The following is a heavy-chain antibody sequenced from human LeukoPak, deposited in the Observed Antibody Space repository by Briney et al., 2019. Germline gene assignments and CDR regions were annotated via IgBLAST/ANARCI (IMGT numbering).Heavy chain of an antibody. V-gene: IGHV1-18*01. CDR2: ISAYNGNT. CDR3: ARGAGHDYRNYDDY. D-gene: IGHD4-11*01. CDR1: GYIFTSYG. Sequence: ASVTVSCQSTGYIFTSYGISELRQAPGKGLDGMGWISAYNGNTNYAQKVQGRVTMTTDAYTSTAYMELRSLRSDYTDVYYFARGAGHDYRNYDDYWGQGTLVTVSS. J-gene: IGHJ4*02.